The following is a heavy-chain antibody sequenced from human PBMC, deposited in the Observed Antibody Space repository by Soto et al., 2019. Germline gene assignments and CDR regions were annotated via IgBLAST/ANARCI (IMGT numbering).Heavy chain of an antibody. V-gene: IGHV3-21*01. CDR2: ISSSSSYI. CDR3: ARVRSVRGTMIVVVALDAFDI. D-gene: IGHD3-22*01. CDR1: GFTFSSYS. Sequence: PGGSLRLSCAASGFTFSSYSMNWVRQAPGKGLEWVSSISSSSSYIYYADSVKGRFTISRDNAKSALYLQMNSLRAEDTAVYYCARVRSVRGTMIVVVALDAFDIWGQGTMVTVSS. J-gene: IGHJ3*02.